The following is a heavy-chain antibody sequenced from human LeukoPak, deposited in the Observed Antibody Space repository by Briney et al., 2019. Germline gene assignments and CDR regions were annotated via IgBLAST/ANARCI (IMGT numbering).Heavy chain of an antibody. CDR1: GYTFTSYY. J-gene: IGHJ3*02. Sequence: ASVKVSCKASGYTFTSYYMHWVRQAPGQGLEWMGWISAYNGNTNYAQKLQGRVTMTTDTSTSTAYMELRSLRSDDTAVYYCARENNYPLDIWGQGTMVTVSS. V-gene: IGHV1-18*04. CDR3: ARENNYPLDI. D-gene: IGHD5-24*01. CDR2: ISAYNGNT.